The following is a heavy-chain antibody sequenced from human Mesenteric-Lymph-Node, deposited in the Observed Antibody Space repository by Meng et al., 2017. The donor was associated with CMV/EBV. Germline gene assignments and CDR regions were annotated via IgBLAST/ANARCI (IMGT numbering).Heavy chain of an antibody. V-gene: IGHV4-31*02. CDR1: GGSISSGGYY. D-gene: IGHD3-22*01. J-gene: IGHJ4*02. Sequence: GGSISSGGYYWSWISQHPGKGLEWIGYIYYSGSTSYNPSLKSRVTMSVDTSKNQFSLKLSSVTAADTAVYYCARNYYDSSGYYSFDYWGQGTLVTVSS. CDR2: IYYSGST. CDR3: ARNYYDSSGYYSFDY.